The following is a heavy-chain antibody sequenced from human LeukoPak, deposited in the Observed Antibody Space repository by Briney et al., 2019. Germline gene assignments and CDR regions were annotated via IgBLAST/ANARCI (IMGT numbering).Heavy chain of an antibody. Sequence: GGSLRLSCAASGFTFSSSAMSWARQAPGKGLVWVSAISNNGGYTYYADSVQGRFTISRDNSKSTLCLQMNSLRAEDTAVYYCAKQLGYCSDGSCYFPYWGQGTLVTVSS. CDR3: AKQLGYCSDGSCYFPY. V-gene: IGHV3-23*01. J-gene: IGHJ4*02. CDR1: GFTFSSSA. D-gene: IGHD2-15*01. CDR2: ISNNGGYT.